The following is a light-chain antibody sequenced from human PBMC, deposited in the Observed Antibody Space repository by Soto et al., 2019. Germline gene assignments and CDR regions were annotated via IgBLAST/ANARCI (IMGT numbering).Light chain of an antibody. CDR1: SSDGGGYNY. J-gene: IGLJ1*01. V-gene: IGLV2-14*03. CDR3: SSYTSYSTRYV. Sequence: QSALTQPASVSGSPGQSITISCTGTSSDGGGYNYVSWYQQHPGKAPKLMICDVSNRPSGVSNRFSGSKSGNTASLTISGLQAEDEADYYCSSYTSYSTRYVFGTGTKVTVL. CDR2: DVS.